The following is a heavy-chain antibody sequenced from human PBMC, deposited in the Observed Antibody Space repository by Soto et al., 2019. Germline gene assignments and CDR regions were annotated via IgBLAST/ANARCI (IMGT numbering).Heavy chain of an antibody. Sequence: SQTLSLTCAISGDSVSSNSATWNWIRQSPSRGLEWLGRTYYRSKWYNEYAVSVKSRITINPDTSKNQFSLQLNSVTPEDTAVYHSATATRTWFEPWGQGTLVTVSS. CDR1: GDSVSSNSAT. J-gene: IGHJ5*02. CDR2: TYYRSKWYN. D-gene: IGHD4-17*01. CDR3: ATATRTWFEP. V-gene: IGHV6-1*01.